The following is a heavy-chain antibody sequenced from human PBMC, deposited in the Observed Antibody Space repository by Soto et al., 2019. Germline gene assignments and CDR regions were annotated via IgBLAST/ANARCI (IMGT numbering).Heavy chain of an antibody. V-gene: IGHV4-31*03. D-gene: IGHD4-17*01. Sequence: SETLSLTCTVSGGSISSGGYYWSWISHHPGKGLEWIGYIYYSGSTYYNPSLKSRVTISVDTSKNQFSLKLSSVTAADTAVYYCTRSSPDTTVVMSWGQGTLVTVSS. CDR3: TRSSPDTTVVMS. J-gene: IGHJ4*02. CDR2: IYYSGST. CDR1: GGSISSGGYY.